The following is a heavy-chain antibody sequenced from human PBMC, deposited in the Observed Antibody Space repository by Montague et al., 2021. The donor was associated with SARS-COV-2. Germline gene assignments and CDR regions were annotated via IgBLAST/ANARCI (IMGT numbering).Heavy chain of an antibody. J-gene: IGHJ3*02. D-gene: IGHD3-9*01. CDR3: ARGYYDILTGYLDAFDI. CDR1: GFSLSTSGMC. CDR2: IDWXDDK. Sequence: PPLVKPTQTLTLTCTFSGFSLSTSGMCVSWIRQPPGKALEWLARIDWXDDKYYSTSLKTRLTISKDTSKNQVVLTMTNMDPVDTATYYCARGYYDILTGYLDAFDIWGQGTMVTVSS. V-gene: IGHV2-70*11.